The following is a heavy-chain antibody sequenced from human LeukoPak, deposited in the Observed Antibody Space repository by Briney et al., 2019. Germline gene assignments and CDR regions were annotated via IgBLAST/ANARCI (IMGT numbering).Heavy chain of an antibody. Sequence: ATVKVSCKPSGYTFTSYGISWVRQAPGQGLEWMGWISAYNGNTNYAQKLQGRVTMTTDTSTSTAYMELRSLRSDDTAVYYCARDGVVVVPAARGFDYWGQGTLVTVSA. CDR1: GYTFTSYG. V-gene: IGHV1-18*01. CDR2: ISAYNGNT. J-gene: IGHJ4*02. D-gene: IGHD2-2*01. CDR3: ARDGVVVVPAARGFDY.